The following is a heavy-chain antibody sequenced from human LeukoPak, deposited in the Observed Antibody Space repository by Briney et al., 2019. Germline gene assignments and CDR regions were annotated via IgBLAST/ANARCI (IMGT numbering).Heavy chain of an antibody. Sequence: GASVKVSCKASGGTFSSYAISWVRQAPGQGLEWMGGIIPIFGTANYAQKFQGRVTITTDESTSTAYMELSSLRSEDTAVHYCARHLASWFDPWGQGTLVTVSS. V-gene: IGHV1-69*05. CDR3: ARHLASWFDP. D-gene: IGHD3-3*02. CDR2: IIPIFGTA. CDR1: GGTFSSYA. J-gene: IGHJ5*02.